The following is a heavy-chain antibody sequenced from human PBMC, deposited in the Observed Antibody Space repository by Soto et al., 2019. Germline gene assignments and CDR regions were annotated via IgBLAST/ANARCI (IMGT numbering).Heavy chain of an antibody. D-gene: IGHD3-10*02. Sequence: QVQLVESGGGVVQPGRSLRLSCVVSGFIFSNNGMLWVRQTPGKGLEWVAFMSYDGSDTFYADSVKGRFTISRDNSKNTLFLHMSNLRAEDTAMYYCTIVRVADSALDHWGQGTLVTVSS. V-gene: IGHV3-30*03. CDR1: GFIFSNNG. CDR3: TIVRVADSALDH. CDR2: MSYDGSDT. J-gene: IGHJ4*02.